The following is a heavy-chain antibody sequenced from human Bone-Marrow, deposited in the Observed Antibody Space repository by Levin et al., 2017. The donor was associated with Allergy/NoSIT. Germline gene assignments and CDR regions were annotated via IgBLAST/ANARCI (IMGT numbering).Heavy chain of an antibody. CDR3: TREDCSSTSCPRDAAFDI. V-gene: IGHV3-73*01. J-gene: IGHJ3*02. Sequence: GGSLRLSCAASGFTFSGSAMHWVRQASGKGLEWVGRIRSKANSYATAYAASVKGRFTISRDDSKNTAYLQMNSLKTEDTAVYYCTREDCSSTSCPRDAAFDIWGQGTMVTVSS. D-gene: IGHD2-2*01. CDR1: GFTFSGSA. CDR2: IRSKANSYAT.